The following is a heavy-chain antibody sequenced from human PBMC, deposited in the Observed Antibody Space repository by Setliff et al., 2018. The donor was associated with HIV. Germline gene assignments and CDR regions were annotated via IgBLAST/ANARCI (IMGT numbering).Heavy chain of an antibody. D-gene: IGHD5-12*01. J-gene: IGHJ5*02. CDR2: ISAYNGNT. CDR3: ARARLQRIVAAVGPRDNCRDP. Sequence: ASVKVSCKASGYNFINYGISWVRQAPGQGLEWMGWISAYNGNTDYAPGLLGRVTMTTDTFTRTAYMELRSLSSDDTALYYCARARLQRIVAAVGPRDNCRDPWGQGTRVTVSS. V-gene: IGHV1-18*01. CDR1: GYNFINYG.